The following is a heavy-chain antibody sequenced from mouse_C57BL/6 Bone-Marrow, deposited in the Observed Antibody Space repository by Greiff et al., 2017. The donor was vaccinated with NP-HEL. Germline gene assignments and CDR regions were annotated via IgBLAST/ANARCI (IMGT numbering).Heavy chain of an antibody. D-gene: IGHD1-1*01. Sequence: EVQGVESGGGLVKPGGSLKLSCAASGFTFSDYGMHWVRQAPEKGLEWVAYISSGSSTIYYADTVKGRFTISRDNAKNTLFLQMTSLRSEDTAMYYCARRTVVADYYGMDYWGQGTSVTVSS. V-gene: IGHV5-17*01. CDR2: ISSGSSTI. CDR1: GFTFSDYG. J-gene: IGHJ4*01. CDR3: ARRTVVADYYGMDY.